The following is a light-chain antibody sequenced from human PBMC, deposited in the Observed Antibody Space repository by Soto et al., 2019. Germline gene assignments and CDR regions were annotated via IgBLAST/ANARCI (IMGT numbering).Light chain of an antibody. J-gene: IGKJ1*01. CDR1: QRVSRNY. Sequence: EIVLTQSPGTLSLSPGERATLSCRASQRVSRNYLAWYQQKVGQPPRLLIYGASTRATGIPARFSGSGSGTEFTLTISSLQSEDFAVYCCQQYNNWPRTFGQGTKVDIK. CDR3: QQYNNWPRT. CDR2: GAS. V-gene: IGKV3-15*01.